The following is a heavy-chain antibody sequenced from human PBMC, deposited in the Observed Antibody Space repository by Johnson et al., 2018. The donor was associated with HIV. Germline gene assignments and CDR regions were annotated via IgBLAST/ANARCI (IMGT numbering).Heavy chain of an antibody. CDR3: ARDVGAFDI. J-gene: IGHJ3*02. Sequence: QVQLVESGGGVVQPGRSLRLSCAASGFTFSSHAMHWVRQAPGKGLEWVAVISYDGSNKYYADSVKGRFTISRDNSKNTLYLQMDSLRTEDTAVYYCARDVGAFDIWGQGTVVTVSS. V-gene: IGHV3-30*04. CDR1: GFTFSSHA. CDR2: ISYDGSNK.